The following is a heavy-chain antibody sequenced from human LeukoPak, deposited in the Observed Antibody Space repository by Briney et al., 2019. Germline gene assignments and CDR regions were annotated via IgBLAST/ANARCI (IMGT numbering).Heavy chain of an antibody. Sequence: SETLSLTCAVYGASFSDHYWTWIRQPPGKGLEWIGEIDQGRSTKCNPSLKGRVTISLDTSKNQFSLDLTSVTAADTAVYYCAASSQLGSYNWFDPWGQGTPVTVSS. J-gene: IGHJ5*02. D-gene: IGHD1-1*01. V-gene: IGHV4-34*01. CDR2: IDQGRST. CDR3: AASSQLGSYNWFDP. CDR1: GASFSDHY.